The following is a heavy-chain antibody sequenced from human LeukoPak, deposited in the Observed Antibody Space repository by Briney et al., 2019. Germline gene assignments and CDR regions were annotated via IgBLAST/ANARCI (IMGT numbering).Heavy chain of an antibody. D-gene: IGHD3-3*01. CDR3: ARDSTILPAFDF. CDR2: IYYSGST. J-gene: IGHJ3*01. V-gene: IGHV4-30-4*08. Sequence: PSETLSLTCTVSGGSISSGDYYWSWIRQPPGKGLEWIGYIYYSGSTYYNPSLKSRVTISVDTSKNQFSLKLSSVSAADTAVYYCARDSTILPAFDFWGQGTMVTVSS. CDR1: GGSISSGDYY.